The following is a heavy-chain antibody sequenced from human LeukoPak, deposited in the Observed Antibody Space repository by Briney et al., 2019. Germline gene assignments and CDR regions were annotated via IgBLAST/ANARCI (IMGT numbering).Heavy chain of an antibody. CDR2: ITGDGGST. CDR3: AKGYCSGGSCYYFDY. V-gene: IGHV3-43*02. CDR1: GFTFDDYA. Sequence: GGSLRLSCAASGFTFDDYAMHWVRQAPGKGLEWVSLITGDGGSTYYADSMKGPITISRENSKNSLYLQMNRLRTEDTALYYCAKGYCSGGSCYYFDYWGQGTLVTVSS. J-gene: IGHJ4*02. D-gene: IGHD2-15*01.